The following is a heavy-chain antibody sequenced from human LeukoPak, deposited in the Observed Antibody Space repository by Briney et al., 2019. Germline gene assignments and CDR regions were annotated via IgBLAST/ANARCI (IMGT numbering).Heavy chain of an antibody. V-gene: IGHV4-59*01. CDR2: IYYSGST. CDR3: VRGCSAGTPHNWFDP. J-gene: IGHJ5*02. CDR1: GGSISGYY. Sequence: PSETLSLTCTVSGGSISGYYWSWIRQPPGKGLEWIGYIYYSGSTNYNPSLKSRVTISVDTSKNQFSLKLSSVTAADTAVYYCVRGCSAGTPHNWFDPWGQGTLVTVSS. D-gene: IGHD6-13*01.